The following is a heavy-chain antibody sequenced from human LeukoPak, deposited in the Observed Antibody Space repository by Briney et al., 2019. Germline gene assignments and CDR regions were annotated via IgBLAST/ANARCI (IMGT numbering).Heavy chain of an antibody. J-gene: IGHJ4*02. CDR2: ISGSGGYT. D-gene: IGHD6-19*01. V-gene: IGHV3-23*01. CDR1: GFTFSSYA. CDR3: AKVKWNSGWVKDY. Sequence: AGGSLRLSCAASGFTFSSYAMNWVRQAPGKGLEWVSGISGSGGYTYYADSVKGRFTISRDNSKNTLYLQMNSLRAEDTAVYYCAKVKWNSGWVKDYWGQGTLVTVSS.